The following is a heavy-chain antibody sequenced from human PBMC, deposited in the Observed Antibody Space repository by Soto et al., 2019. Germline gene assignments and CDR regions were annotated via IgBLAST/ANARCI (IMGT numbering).Heavy chain of an antibody. CDR2: ISGSGGST. J-gene: IGHJ6*04. V-gene: IGHV3-23*01. CDR1: GFTVSSNY. Sequence: GGSLRLSCAASGFTVSSNYMSWVRQAPGKGLEWVSAISGSGGSTYYADSVKGRFTISRDNSKNTLYLQMNSLRAEDTAVYYCAKVGGDVFLYGPNYNYYLMDVWGKGTTVTVSP. D-gene: IGHD3-16*01. CDR3: AKVGGDVFLYGPNYNYYLMDV.